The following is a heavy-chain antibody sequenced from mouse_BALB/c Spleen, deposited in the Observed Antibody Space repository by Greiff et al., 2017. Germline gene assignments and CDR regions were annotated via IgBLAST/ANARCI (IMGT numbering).Heavy chain of an antibody. Sequence: EVKLVESGGGLVQPGGSRKLSCAASGFTFSSFGMHWVRQAPEKGLEWVAYISSGSSTIYYADTVKGRFTISRDNPKNTLFLQMTSLRSEDTAMYYCARYYGYGFAYWGQGTLVTVSA. CDR2: ISSGSSTI. J-gene: IGHJ3*01. V-gene: IGHV5-17*02. CDR3: ARYYGYGFAY. D-gene: IGHD1-2*01. CDR1: GFTFSSFG.